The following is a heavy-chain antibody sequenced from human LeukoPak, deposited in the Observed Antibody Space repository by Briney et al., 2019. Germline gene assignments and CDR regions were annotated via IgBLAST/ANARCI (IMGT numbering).Heavy chain of an antibody. V-gene: IGHV4-34*01. Sequence: SETLSLTCAVYGGSLGGYYWSWIRQAPGKGLEWIGEINDIGSTNYNPSLRSRVTISLDTPRKQFYLKLNSVTAADTAVYYCARNSAYSTSSGVNLWGQGTLVTVSA. D-gene: IGHD6-6*01. CDR3: ARNSAYSTSSGVNL. CDR1: GGSLGGYY. J-gene: IGHJ4*02. CDR2: INDIGST.